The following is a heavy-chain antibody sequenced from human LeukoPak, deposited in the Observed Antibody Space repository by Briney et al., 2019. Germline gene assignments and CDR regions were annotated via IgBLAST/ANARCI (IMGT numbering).Heavy chain of an antibody. D-gene: IGHD6-13*01. CDR3: ARGPSGYSSSWYGGGYFDY. J-gene: IGHJ4*02. Sequence: SETLSLTCTVSGGSIGSGSYYWSWIRQPAGEGLEWIGRIYTSGSTNYNPSLKSRVTISVDTSKNQFSLKLSSVTAADTAVYYCARGPSGYSSSWYGGGYFDYWGQGTLVTVSS. V-gene: IGHV4-61*02. CDR2: IYTSGST. CDR1: GGSIGSGSYY.